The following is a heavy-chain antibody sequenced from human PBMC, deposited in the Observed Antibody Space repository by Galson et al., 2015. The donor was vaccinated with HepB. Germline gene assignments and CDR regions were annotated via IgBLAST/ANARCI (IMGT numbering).Heavy chain of an antibody. CDR2: IYGGDST. CDR3: ARDASFPAFDP. V-gene: IGHV3-66*02. CDR1: GFSVSSKY. J-gene: IGHJ5*02. Sequence: SLRLSCAASGFSVSSKYMSWVRQAPGKGLEWVSVIYGGDSTYYADSVKGRFTISRDNSKNTLYLQMNSLRAEDTAVYYCARDASFPAFDPWGQGTLVTVSS.